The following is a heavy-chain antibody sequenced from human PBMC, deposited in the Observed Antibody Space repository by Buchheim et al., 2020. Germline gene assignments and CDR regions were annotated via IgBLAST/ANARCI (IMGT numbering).Heavy chain of an antibody. CDR3: ARGHGGYSYGYYYHYGMDV. CDR1: GFTFSSYE. J-gene: IGHJ6*02. V-gene: IGHV3-48*03. CDR2: ISSSGSTI. D-gene: IGHD5-18*01. Sequence: EVQLVESGGGLVQPGGSLRLSCAASGFTFSSYEMNWVRQAPGKGLEWVSYISSSGSTIYYADSVKGRFTISRDNAKNSLYLQMNSLRAEDTAVYYCARGHGGYSYGYYYHYGMDVWGQGTT.